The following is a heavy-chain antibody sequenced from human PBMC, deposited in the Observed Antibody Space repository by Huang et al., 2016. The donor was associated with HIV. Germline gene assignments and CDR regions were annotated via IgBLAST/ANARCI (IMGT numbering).Heavy chain of an antibody. CDR2: INHSGST. CDR3: AVAGYTPFDY. V-gene: IGHV4-34*01. Sequence: QVQLQQWGAGLLKPSETLSLTCAVYGGSFSGYYWSWIRQPPGKGLEWIGEINHSGSTNYNPSLKRRVTISVDTSKNQFSLKLNSVTAADTAVYYCAVAGYTPFDYWGQGTLVTVSS. J-gene: IGHJ4*02. D-gene: IGHD6-19*01. CDR1: GGSFSGYY.